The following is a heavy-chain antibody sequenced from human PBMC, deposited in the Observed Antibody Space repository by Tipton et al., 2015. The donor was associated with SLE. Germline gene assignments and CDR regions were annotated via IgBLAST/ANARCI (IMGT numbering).Heavy chain of an antibody. J-gene: IGHJ4*02. CDR1: GGSISSYY. Sequence: GLVKPSETLSLTCTVSGGSISSYYWSWIRQPPGKGLEWIGYIYYSGSTNYNPSLKSRVTISVDTSKNQFSLKLSSVTAADTAVYYCARLPLYGDYDYWGQGTLVIVSS. CDR2: IYYSGST. D-gene: IGHD4-17*01. V-gene: IGHV4-59*01. CDR3: ARLPLYGDYDY.